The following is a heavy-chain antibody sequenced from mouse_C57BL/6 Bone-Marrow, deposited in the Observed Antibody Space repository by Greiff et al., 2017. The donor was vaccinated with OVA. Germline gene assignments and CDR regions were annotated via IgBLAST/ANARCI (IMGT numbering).Heavy chain of an antibody. J-gene: IGHJ4*01. CDR3: AREDWDGDYYAMDY. V-gene: IGHV1-66*01. Sequence: VQLQQSGPELVKPGASVKISCKASGYSFTSYYIHWVKQRPGQGLAWIGWIYPGSGNTKYNEKFKGKATLTADTSSSTAYMQLSSLTSEDSAVYYCAREDWDGDYYAMDYWGQGTSVTVSS. D-gene: IGHD4-1*01. CDR1: GYSFTSYY. CDR2: IYPGSGNT.